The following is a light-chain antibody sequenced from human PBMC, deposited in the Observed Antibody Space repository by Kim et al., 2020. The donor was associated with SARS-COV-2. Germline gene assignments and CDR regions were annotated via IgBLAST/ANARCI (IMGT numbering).Light chain of an antibody. J-gene: IGKJ2*02. CDR1: QSISSW. V-gene: IGKV1-5*03. CDR2: KAS. CDR3: QQYNSYPCT. Sequence: DIQMTQSPSTLSASVGDRVTITCRASQSISSWLAWYQRKPGKAPKLLIYKASSLESGVPSRFSGSGSGTEFTLTISSLQPDDFATYYCQQYNSYPCTFGQGTKLEI.